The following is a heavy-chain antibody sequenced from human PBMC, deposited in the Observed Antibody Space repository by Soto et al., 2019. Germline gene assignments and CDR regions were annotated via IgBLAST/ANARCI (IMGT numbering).Heavy chain of an antibody. J-gene: IGHJ6*03. CDR3: ARERGSSSWPHYYYYMDV. CDR1: GFTFSSYW. D-gene: IGHD6-13*01. V-gene: IGHV3-7*01. CDR2: IKQDGSEK. Sequence: GGSLRLSCAASGFTFSSYWMSWVRQAPGKGLEWVANIKQDGSEKYYVDSVKGRFTISRDNAKNSLYLQMNSLRAEDTAVYYYARERGSSSWPHYYYYMDVWGKGTTVTVSS.